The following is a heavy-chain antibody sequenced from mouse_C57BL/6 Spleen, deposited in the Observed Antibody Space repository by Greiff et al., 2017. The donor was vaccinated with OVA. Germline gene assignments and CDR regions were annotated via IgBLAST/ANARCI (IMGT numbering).Heavy chain of an antibody. V-gene: IGHV1-82*01. CDR3: AGGGAAMDY. CDR1: GYAFSSSW. CDR2: IYPGDGDT. Sequence: QVQLQQSGPELVKPGASVKISCKASGYAFSSSWMNWVKQRPGKGLEWIGRIYPGDGDTNYNGKFKGKATLTADKSSSTAYMQLSSLTSEDSAVYFCAGGGAAMDYWGQGTSVTVSS. J-gene: IGHJ4*01.